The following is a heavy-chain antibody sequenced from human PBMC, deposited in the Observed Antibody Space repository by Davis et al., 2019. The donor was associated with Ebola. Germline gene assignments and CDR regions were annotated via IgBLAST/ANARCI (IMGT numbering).Heavy chain of an antibody. V-gene: IGHV3-21*04. CDR1: GFTFSSYS. Sequence: GGSLRLSCAASGFTFSSYSMNWVRQAPGKGLEWVSSISSSSSYIYYADSVKGRFTISRDNSKNTLYLQMNSLRAEDTAVYYCAKTTTVTFYYYYGMDVWGQGTTVTVSS. CDR3: AKTTTVTFYYYYGMDV. D-gene: IGHD4-17*01. CDR2: ISSSSSYI. J-gene: IGHJ6*02.